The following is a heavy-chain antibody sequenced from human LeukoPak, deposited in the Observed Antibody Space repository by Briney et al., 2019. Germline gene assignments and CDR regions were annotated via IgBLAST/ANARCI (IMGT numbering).Heavy chain of an antibody. CDR3: TRREKFGSSTYGVDY. D-gene: IGHD2-8*01. V-gene: IGHV3-23*01. CDR1: GFPFSTYA. J-gene: IGHJ4*02. Sequence: QPGGSLRLFCVASGFPFSTYAMNWARQAPGKGLEWVSAISDSGDTTYYGDSMKGRFTVSRDNSKNTLFLQMRSLRAEDTALYYCTRREKFGSSTYGVDYWGQGALVTVSS. CDR2: ISDSGDTT.